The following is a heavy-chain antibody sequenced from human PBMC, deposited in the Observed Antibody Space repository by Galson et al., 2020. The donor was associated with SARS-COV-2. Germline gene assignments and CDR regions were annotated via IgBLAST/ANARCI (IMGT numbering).Heavy chain of an antibody. Sequence: SQTLSLTCTVSGGSINSYYWTWIRQPPGKGLEWIGNIHYSGRTEYNSSLKSRVTISVDTSKSQVSLRLTSVTTADTAVYYCAGYCSGGSCPSRWGQGTLVTVSS. D-gene: IGHD2-15*01. V-gene: IGHV4-59*01. CDR1: GGSINSYY. CDR3: AGYCSGGSCPSR. J-gene: IGHJ4*02. CDR2: IHYSGRT.